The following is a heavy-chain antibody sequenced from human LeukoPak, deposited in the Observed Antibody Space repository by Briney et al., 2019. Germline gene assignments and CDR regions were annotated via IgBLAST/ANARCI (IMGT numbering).Heavy chain of an antibody. J-gene: IGHJ2*01. Sequence: GGSLRLSCAASGLTFSNYAMSWVRQAPGKGLEWVSSIRANGETTYYGESVKGRFTVSRDNSKNALYLQMTSLRAEDTAIYYCAKRSLSGTWYFDLWGRGTLVIVSS. D-gene: IGHD3-3*01. CDR2: IRANGETT. V-gene: IGHV3-23*01. CDR3: AKRSLSGTWYFDL. CDR1: GLTFSNYA.